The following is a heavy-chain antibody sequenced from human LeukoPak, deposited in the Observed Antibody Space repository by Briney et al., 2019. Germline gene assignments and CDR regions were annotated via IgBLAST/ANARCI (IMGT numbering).Heavy chain of an antibody. V-gene: IGHV1-18*01. CDR1: GYTLNRYG. CDR3: AREENYYDSSGHHYYYMDV. J-gene: IGHJ6*03. D-gene: IGHD3-22*01. Sequence: ASVKVSFKASGYTLNRYGISWVRQAPGQELEWMGWISAYNGHTKNAQKFQGRVTMTTDTSTDTAYMELRSLRSDDSAVYYCAREENYYDSSGHHYYYMDVWGKGTTVTVSS. CDR2: ISAYNGHT.